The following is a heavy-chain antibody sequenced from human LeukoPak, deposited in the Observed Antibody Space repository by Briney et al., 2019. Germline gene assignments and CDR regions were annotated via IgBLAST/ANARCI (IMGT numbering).Heavy chain of an antibody. J-gene: IGHJ4*02. V-gene: IGHV1-18*01. CDR3: ASPDERYCSGGSCYTDGFRY. CDR1: GYTFTNYG. CDR2: ISAYNGNT. Sequence: ASVKVSCKASGYTFTNYGISWVRQAPGQGLEWMGWISAYNGNTNYAQKLQGRVTMTTDTSTSTAYMELRSLRSDDTAVYYCASPDERYCSGGSCYTDGFRYWGQGTLVTVSS. D-gene: IGHD2-15*01.